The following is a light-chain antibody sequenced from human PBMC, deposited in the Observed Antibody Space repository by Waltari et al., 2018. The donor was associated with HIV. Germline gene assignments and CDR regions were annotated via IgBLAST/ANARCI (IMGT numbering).Light chain of an antibody. Sequence: SYALTQPPSVSVAPGKTARIIWGGDNRRGKLVHGDQQQPGQAPVLAFCDDSDRPSGIPERFSGSNSGNTATLTISRVEGGDEADYYCQVWVDSRDVAVIFGGGTKLTVL. CDR2: DDS. CDR1: NRRGKL. J-gene: IGLJ2*01. V-gene: IGLV3-21*03. CDR3: QVWVDSRDVAVI.